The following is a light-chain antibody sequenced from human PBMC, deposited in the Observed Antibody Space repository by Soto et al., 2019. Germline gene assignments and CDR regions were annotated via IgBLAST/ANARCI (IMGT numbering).Light chain of an antibody. CDR1: KLGDKY. J-gene: IGLJ2*01. CDR2: QDS. Sequence: SYELTQPPSVSVSPGQTASITCSGDKLGDKYACWYQQKPGQSPVLVIYQDSKRPSGIPERFSGSNSGNTATLTISGTQAMDEADYYCLAWDSSNVVFGGGTKLTVL. CDR3: LAWDSSNVV. V-gene: IGLV3-1*01.